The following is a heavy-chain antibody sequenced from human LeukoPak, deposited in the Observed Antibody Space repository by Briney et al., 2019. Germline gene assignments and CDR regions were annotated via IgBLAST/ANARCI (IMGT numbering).Heavy chain of an antibody. J-gene: IGHJ5*02. CDR3: ARESNYHGSGTGWFDP. D-gene: IGHD3-10*01. V-gene: IGHV4-34*01. CDR2: INHSGST. Sequence: SETLSLTCAVYGGSFSGYYWSWIRQPPGKGLEWIGEINHSGSTNYNPSLKSRVTISVDTSKNQLSLKLSSVTAADTAVYYCARESNYHGSGTGWFDPWGQGTLVTVSS. CDR1: GGSFSGYY.